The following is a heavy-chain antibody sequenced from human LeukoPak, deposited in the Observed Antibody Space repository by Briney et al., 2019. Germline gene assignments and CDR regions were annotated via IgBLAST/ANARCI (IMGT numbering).Heavy chain of an antibody. Sequence: SETLSLTCTVSGGSISSSSYYWGWIRQPPGKGLEWIGSIYYSGSTYYNPSLKSRVTISVDTSKNQFSLKLSSVTAADTAVYYCARPLGIREFIFDYWGQGTLVTVSS. V-gene: IGHV4-39*01. CDR3: ARPLGIREFIFDY. CDR1: GGSISSSSYY. J-gene: IGHJ4*02. CDR2: IYYSGST. D-gene: IGHD3-10*01.